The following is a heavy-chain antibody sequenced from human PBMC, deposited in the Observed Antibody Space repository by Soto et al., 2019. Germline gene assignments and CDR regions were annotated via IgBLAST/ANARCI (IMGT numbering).Heavy chain of an antibody. CDR3: ARGPSAWRWLHDY. CDR2: ISSSSGYI. D-gene: IGHD5-12*01. V-gene: IGHV3-21*01. CDR1: GFTFSSYS. Sequence: PGGSLRLSCAASGFTFSSYSMNWVRQAPAKGLEWVSSISSSSGYIYYADSVKGRFTISRDNAKNSLYLQMNSLRAEDTAVYYCARGPSAWRWLHDYWGQGTLVTVSS. J-gene: IGHJ4*02.